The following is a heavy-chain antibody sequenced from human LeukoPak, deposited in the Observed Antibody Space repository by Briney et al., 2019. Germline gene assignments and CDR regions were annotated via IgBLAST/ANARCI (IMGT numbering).Heavy chain of an antibody. V-gene: IGHV3-30*04. CDR2: ISYDGSNK. D-gene: IGHD3-10*01. CDR3: ARDVNAAPSWLEAGSDH. J-gene: IGHJ5*02. CDR1: GYTFSNYA. Sequence: GGSLRLSCAASGYTFSNYAMHWVRQAPGKGLEWVAVISYDGSNKYYTDSVKDRFTISRDNSKNTLYLQMNSLRAEDTAVYYCARDVNAAPSWLEAGSDHWGQGSLVTVSS.